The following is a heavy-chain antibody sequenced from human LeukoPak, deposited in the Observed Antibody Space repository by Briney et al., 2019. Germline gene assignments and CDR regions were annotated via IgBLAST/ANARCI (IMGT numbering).Heavy chain of an antibody. CDR1: GFTFSSYA. D-gene: IGHD3-3*01. J-gene: IGHJ4*02. V-gene: IGHV3-23*01. CDR2: ISGSGGST. Sequence: GGSLRLSCAASGFTFSSYAMSWVRQAPGKGLEWVSAISGSGGSTYYADSVKGRFTISRDNPKNTLYLQMNSLRAEDTAVYYCAKASFFGVVNTVFDYWGQGTLVTVSS. CDR3: AKASFFGVVNTVFDY.